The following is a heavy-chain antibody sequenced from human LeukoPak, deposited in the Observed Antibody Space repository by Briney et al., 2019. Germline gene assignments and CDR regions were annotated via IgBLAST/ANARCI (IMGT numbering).Heavy chain of an antibody. CDR2: INPNSGGT. CDR3: ARGRNYYGSGSYLLVY. Sequence: ASVKVSCKASGYTFTGYYMHWVRQAPGQGLEWMGWINPNSGGTNYAQKFQGWFTMTRDTSISTAYMELSRLRSDDTAVYYCARGRNYYGSGSYLLVYWGQGTLVTVSS. D-gene: IGHD3-10*01. J-gene: IGHJ4*02. V-gene: IGHV1-2*04. CDR1: GYTFTGYY.